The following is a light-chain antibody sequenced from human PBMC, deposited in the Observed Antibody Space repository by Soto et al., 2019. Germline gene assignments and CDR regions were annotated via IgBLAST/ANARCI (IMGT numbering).Light chain of an antibody. CDR1: SGHSSYA. J-gene: IGLJ2*01. V-gene: IGLV4-69*01. CDR3: QTWGTGMV. Sequence: QPVLTQSPSASASLGASVKLTCTLSSGHSSYAIAWHQQQPEKGPRYLMKVNSDGSHSKGDGISDRFSGSSSGAERYLTISSLQSDDEADYYCQTWGTGMVFGGGTKLTVL. CDR2: VNSDGSH.